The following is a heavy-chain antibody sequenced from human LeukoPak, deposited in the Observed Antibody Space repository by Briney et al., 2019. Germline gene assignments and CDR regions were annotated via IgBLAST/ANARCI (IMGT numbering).Heavy chain of an antibody. CDR3: ARNVESAYYDFGDGMDV. CDR1: GFTFSSSR. J-gene: IGHJ6*02. Sequence: PGESLRLSCEVSGFTFSSSRMNWVRQAPGKGLECVAVISYHESNKYYADSVKGRFTISRDNSKDTLFLQMNSLRAEDTAVYYCARNVESAYYDFGDGMDVWGQGTTVTVSS. V-gene: IGHV3-30-3*01. D-gene: IGHD3-3*01. CDR2: ISYHESNK.